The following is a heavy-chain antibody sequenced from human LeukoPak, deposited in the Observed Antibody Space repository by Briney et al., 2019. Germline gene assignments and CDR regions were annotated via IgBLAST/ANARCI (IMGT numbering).Heavy chain of an antibody. CDR2: IGTGGSTI. CDR1: GFTFSSYE. J-gene: IGHJ4*02. Sequence: GGSLRLSCAASGFTFSSYEMNWVRQAPGEGLEWISYIGTGGSTIYYADSVKGRFTISRDNAKNSLYLQMNSLRAEDTAVYYCARTNLVTAMLDYWGQGTLVTVSS. D-gene: IGHD2-21*02. CDR3: ARTNLVTAMLDY. V-gene: IGHV3-48*03.